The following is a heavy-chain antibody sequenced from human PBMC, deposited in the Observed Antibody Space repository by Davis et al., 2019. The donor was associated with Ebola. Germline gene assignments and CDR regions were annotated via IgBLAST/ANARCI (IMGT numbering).Heavy chain of an antibody. CDR3: SRDLKQRPPSYYYGMDV. CDR1: VITFSSYA. CDR2: ISGSGGST. D-gene: IGHD6-6*01. V-gene: IGHV3-23*01. Sequence: GESLKISCTDSVITFSSYAMTWVRQAPGKGLEWVSAISGSGGSTYYADSVKGRFTISRDNSKKTLYLQMNSLRAEDTAVYYCSRDLKQRPPSYYYGMDVWGQGTTVTVSS. J-gene: IGHJ6*02.